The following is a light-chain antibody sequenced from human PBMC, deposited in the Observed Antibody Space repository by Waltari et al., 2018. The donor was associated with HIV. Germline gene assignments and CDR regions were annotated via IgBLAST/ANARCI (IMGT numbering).Light chain of an antibody. CDR1: GSNIGARYD. CDR2: GST. V-gene: IGLV1-40*01. J-gene: IGLJ3*02. CDR3: QSYDSSLSSVL. Sequence: QFVLPQPPSTSGAPGQRVTISCTGGGSNIGARYDAHWYRHLPASAPKLLIFGSTNRPFGVPDRFSGSKSDTSASLAITALQAEDEADYYCQSYDSSLSSVLFGGGTKLTVL.